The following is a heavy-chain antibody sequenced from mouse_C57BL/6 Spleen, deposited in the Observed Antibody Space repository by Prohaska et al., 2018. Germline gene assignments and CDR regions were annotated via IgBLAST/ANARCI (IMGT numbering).Heavy chain of an antibody. J-gene: IGHJ4*01. V-gene: IGHV1-18*01. Sequence: HGKSLEWIGDINPNNGGTIYNQKFKGKATLTVDKSSSTAYMELRSLTSEDTAVYYCATYGNYDYGYAMDYWGQGTSVTVSS. D-gene: IGHD2-4*01. CDR3: ATYGNYDYGYAMDY. CDR2: INPNNGGT.